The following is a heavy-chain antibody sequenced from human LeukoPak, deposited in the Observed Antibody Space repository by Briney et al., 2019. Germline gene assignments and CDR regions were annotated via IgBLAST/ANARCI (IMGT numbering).Heavy chain of an antibody. CDR2: INHGGVT. V-gene: IGHV4-34*01. CDR3: ARVRGTFCYGSGSPYNWFDP. J-gene: IGHJ5*02. Sequence: SETLSLTCGVYGESFSDYSWSWIRQPPGKGLEWIGEINHGGVTNYNPSLKSRVTISVDTSKNHFSLNLKSVTTADTAIYYCARVRGTFCYGSGSPYNWFDPWGQGTLVTVSS. CDR1: GESFSDYS. D-gene: IGHD3-10*01.